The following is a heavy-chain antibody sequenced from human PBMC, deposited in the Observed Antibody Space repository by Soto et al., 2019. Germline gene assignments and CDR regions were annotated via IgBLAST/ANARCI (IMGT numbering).Heavy chain of an antibody. Sequence: GGSLRLSCAASGFTFSSYAMSWVRQAPGKGLEWVSAISGSGGSTYYADSVKGRFTISRDNSKNTLYLQMNSLRAEDTAVYYCAKDVGRDYYYGMDVWGQGTTVTVSS. CDR2: ISGSGGST. D-gene: IGHD3-3*01. CDR1: GFTFSSYA. V-gene: IGHV3-23*01. CDR3: AKDVGRDYYYGMDV. J-gene: IGHJ6*02.